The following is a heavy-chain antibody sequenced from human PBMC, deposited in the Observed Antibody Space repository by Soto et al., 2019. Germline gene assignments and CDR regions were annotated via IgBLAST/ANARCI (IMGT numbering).Heavy chain of an antibody. CDR1: GGTFSSYA. CDR2: IIPIFGTA. CDR3: ARCADGYNYCFDP. J-gene: IGHJ5*02. D-gene: IGHD5-12*01. Sequence: ASVKVSCKASGGTFSSYAISWVRQAPGQGLEWMGGIIPIFGTANYAQKFQGRVTITADESTSTAYMELSSLRSEDTAVYYCARCADGYNYCFDPWGQGTLVTVSS. V-gene: IGHV1-69*13.